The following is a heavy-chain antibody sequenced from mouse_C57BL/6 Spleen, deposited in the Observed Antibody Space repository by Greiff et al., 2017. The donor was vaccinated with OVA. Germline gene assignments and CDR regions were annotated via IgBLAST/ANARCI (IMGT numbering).Heavy chain of an antibody. CDR3: ARPYYYYGSSYRYFDV. V-gene: IGHV1-69*01. Sequence: QVQLQQPGAELVMPGASVKLSCKASGYTFTSYWMHWVKQRPGQGLEWIGVIDPSDSYTNYNQKFKGKSTLTVDKSSRTAYMQLSSLTSEDSAVYYCARPYYYYGSSYRYFDVWGTGTTVTVSS. D-gene: IGHD1-1*01. CDR1: GYTFTSYW. CDR2: IDPSDSYT. J-gene: IGHJ1*03.